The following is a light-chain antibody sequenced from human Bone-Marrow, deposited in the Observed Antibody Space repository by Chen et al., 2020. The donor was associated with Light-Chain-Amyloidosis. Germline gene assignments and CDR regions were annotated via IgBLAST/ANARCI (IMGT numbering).Light chain of an antibody. J-gene: IGKJ4*01. V-gene: IGKV2-40*01. CDR1: QSLVDSGDGNTY. Sequence: IVLTQTPLSLPVTPGEQASISCRSSQSLVDSGDGNTYLDCYVQKPGQSPDILIYTLSYRASGVPDRFSGSGSGTHFTLNISRVEAEDVGVYYCMQRIQFPLTFGGGTKVEIK. CDR2: TLS. CDR3: MQRIQFPLT.